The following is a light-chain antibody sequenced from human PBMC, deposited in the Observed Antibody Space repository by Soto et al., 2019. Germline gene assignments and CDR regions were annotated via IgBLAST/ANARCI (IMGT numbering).Light chain of an antibody. CDR1: QSVSSY. J-gene: IGKJ4*01. CDR2: DAS. CDR3: QRRSDWPST. V-gene: IGKV3-11*01. Sequence: EIVLTQSPATLSLSPGERATLSCRASQSVSSYLAWYQQKPGQAPRLLIYDASNRATGIPARSSGSGSGTDFPLTISSLEPDDFAVYYCQRRSDWPSTFGGGTKVQIK.